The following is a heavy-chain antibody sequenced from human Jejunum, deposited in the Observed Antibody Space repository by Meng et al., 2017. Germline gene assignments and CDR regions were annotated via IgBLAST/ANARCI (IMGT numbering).Heavy chain of an antibody. V-gene: IGHV3-72*01. CDR2: SRNKANGYTT. D-gene: IGHD5-24*01. J-gene: IGHJ4*02. CDR1: GFTFSDHY. Sequence: EWQLGESGGDLVQPGGSLRLSCAVSGFTFSDHYMDWVRQAPGRGLEWVARSRNKANGYTTNYAASVKDRFTISRDDSKNSLNLQMNSLKIEDTVLYYCVRGYNGFDLWGQGTLVTVSS. CDR3: VRGYNGFDL.